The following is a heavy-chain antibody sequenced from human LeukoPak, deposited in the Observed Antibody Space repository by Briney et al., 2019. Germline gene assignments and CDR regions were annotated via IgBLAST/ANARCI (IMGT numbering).Heavy chain of an antibody. D-gene: IGHD1-26*01. Sequence: GGSLRLSCAPSGFTFTHYCMSWVRQAPGKGLEWVAHIKQEESEKDYVDSVKGRFTISRDNAKNSLYLQMNSLRAEDTAVYYCARGGARYFDYWGQGALVTVSS. CDR1: GFTFTHYC. CDR3: ARGGARYFDY. V-gene: IGHV3-7*01. CDR2: IKQEESEK. J-gene: IGHJ4*02.